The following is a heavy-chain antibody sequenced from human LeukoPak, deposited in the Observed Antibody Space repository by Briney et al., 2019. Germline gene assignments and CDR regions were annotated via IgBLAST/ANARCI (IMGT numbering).Heavy chain of an antibody. CDR1: GGTFSSYA. V-gene: IGHV1-69*05. J-gene: IGHJ3*02. CDR2: IIPIFGTA. D-gene: IGHD4-17*01. CDR3: ARVYGDYGEAFHI. Sequence: SVKVSCKASGGTFSSYAISWVRQAPGQGLEWMGRIIPIFGTANYAQKFQGRVTITTDESTSTAYMELSSLRSEDTAVYYCARVYGDYGEAFHIWGQGTMVTVSS.